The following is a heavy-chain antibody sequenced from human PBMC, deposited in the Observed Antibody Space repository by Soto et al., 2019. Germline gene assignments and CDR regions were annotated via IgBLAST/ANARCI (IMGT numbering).Heavy chain of an antibody. D-gene: IGHD3-9*01. CDR2: IYYSGST. V-gene: IGHV4-59*01. J-gene: IGHJ4*02. Sequence: SETLSLTGTVSGGSISSYYWSWIRQPPGKGLEWIGYIYYSGSTNYNPSLKSRVTISVDTSKNQFSLKLSSVTAADTAVYYCARGGYFDTFYYFDYWGQGTLVTVS. CDR1: GGSISSYY. CDR3: ARGGYFDTFYYFDY.